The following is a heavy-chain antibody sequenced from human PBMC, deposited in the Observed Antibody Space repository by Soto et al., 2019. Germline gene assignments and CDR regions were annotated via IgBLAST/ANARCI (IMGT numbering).Heavy chain of an antibody. V-gene: IGHV4-31*03. D-gene: IGHD1-26*01. Sequence: SETMSLTCTVSGGSISSYGYYWSWIRQHPVKGLEWIGYIHSSGRTYYNPSLESRVTISADTSKTQFSLKLTSVTAADTAVYYCAARGSYFGSWGQGTLVTVSS. CDR2: IHSSGRT. J-gene: IGHJ4*02. CDR1: GGSISSYGYY. CDR3: AARGSYFGS.